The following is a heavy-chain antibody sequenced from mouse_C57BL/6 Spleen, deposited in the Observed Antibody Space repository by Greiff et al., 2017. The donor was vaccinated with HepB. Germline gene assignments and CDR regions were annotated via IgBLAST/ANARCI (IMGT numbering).Heavy chain of an antibody. J-gene: IGHJ2*01. CDR3: ARSYYGSKVDY. Sequence: VQLQQPGAELVKPGASVKLSCKASGYTFTSYWMQWVKQRPGQGLEWIGEIDPSDSYTNYNQKFKGKATLTVDTSSSTAYMQLSSLTSEDSAVYYCARSYYGSKVDYWGQGTTLTVSS. CDR1: GYTFTSYW. D-gene: IGHD1-1*01. V-gene: IGHV1-50*01. CDR2: IDPSDSYT.